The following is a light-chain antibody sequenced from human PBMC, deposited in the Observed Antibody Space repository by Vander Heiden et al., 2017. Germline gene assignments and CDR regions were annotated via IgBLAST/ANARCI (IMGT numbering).Light chain of an antibody. CDR3: MQPLHTPWT. J-gene: IGKJ1*01. CDR1: QSLLYSNGNTY. Sequence: EIVMHHSPLSLHVNPGEPASIACRSSQSLLYSNGNTYVDWYLQKPGQSPPLLIYLVSNRASGVPDRFSGSGSGTDFTLRISRVEAEDVGVYYCMQPLHTPWTFGQGTKVEIK. CDR2: LVS. V-gene: IGKV2-28*01.